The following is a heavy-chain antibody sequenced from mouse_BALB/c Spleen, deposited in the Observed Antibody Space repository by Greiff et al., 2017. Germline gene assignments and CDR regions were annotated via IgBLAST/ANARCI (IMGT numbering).Heavy chain of an antibody. CDR3: ARLKGYRYDRY. Sequence: QVQLQQSGAELAKPGASVKMSCKASGYTFTSYWMHWVKQRPGQGLEWIGYINPSTGYTEYNQKFKDKATLTADKSSSTAYMQLSSLTSEDSAVYYCARLKGYRYDRYWGQGTTLTVSS. CDR2: INPSTGYT. CDR1: GYTFTSYW. J-gene: IGHJ2*01. D-gene: IGHD2-14*01. V-gene: IGHV1-7*01.